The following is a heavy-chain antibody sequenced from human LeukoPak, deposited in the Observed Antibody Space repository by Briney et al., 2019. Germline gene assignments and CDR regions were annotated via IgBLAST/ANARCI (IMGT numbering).Heavy chain of an antibody. J-gene: IGHJ4*02. CDR3: AKAATKGYYYDTTGD. Sequence: GGSLRLSCAASEFTFSDYAMHWVRQAPGKGLEWVAFIRYDGNNKYYADSVKGRFTISRDNSKNTLYLQMNSLRTEDTAVYYCAKAATKGYYYDTTGDWGQGTLVTVSS. V-gene: IGHV3-30*02. CDR1: EFTFSDYA. CDR2: IRYDGNNK. D-gene: IGHD3-22*01.